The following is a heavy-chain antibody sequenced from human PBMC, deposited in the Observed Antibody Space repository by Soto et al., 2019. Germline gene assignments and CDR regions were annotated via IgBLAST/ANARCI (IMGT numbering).Heavy chain of an antibody. Sequence: SETLSLTCTVSGGSISSGGYYWSWIRQHPGKGLEWIGYIYYGGSTYYNPSLKSRATISGDTSKNQFSLKLSSVTAADTAVYYCARGGYYYEDSGQNAYDYWGQGILVTVSS. CDR3: ARGGYYYEDSGQNAYDY. CDR1: GGSISSGGYY. J-gene: IGHJ4*01. CDR2: IYYGGST. V-gene: IGHV4-31*03. D-gene: IGHD3-22*01.